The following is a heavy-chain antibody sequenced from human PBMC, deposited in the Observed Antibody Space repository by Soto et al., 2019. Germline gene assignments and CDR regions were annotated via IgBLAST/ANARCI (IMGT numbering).Heavy chain of an antibody. D-gene: IGHD6-13*01. Sequence: QVQLVESGGGVVQPGRSLRLSCAASGFTFSSYGMHWVRQAPGKGLEWVAVISYDGSNKYYADSVKGRFTISRDNSKNTLYLQMNSLRAEDTAVYYGAKALESEQPENYYYYYYMDVWGKGTTVTVSS. CDR1: GFTFSSYG. J-gene: IGHJ6*03. CDR3: AKALESEQPENYYYYYYMDV. CDR2: ISYDGSNK. V-gene: IGHV3-30*18.